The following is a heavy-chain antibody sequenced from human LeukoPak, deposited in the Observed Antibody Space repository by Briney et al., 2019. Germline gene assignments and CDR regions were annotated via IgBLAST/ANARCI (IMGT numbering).Heavy chain of an antibody. J-gene: IGHJ3*02. CDR1: GGSFSGYY. CDR3: ARVPSRYDAFDI. V-gene: IGHV4-34*01. Sequence: SETLSLTCAVYGGSFSGYYWSWIRQPPGKGLEWIGEINHSGSTNYNPSLKSRVTISVDTSKNQFSLKLSSATAADTAVYYCARVPSRYDAFDIWGQGTMVTVSS. CDR2: INHSGST.